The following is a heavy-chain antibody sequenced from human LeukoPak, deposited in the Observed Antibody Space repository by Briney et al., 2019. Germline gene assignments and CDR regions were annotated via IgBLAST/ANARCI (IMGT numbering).Heavy chain of an antibody. CDR2: ISSSSSYI. CDR1: GFTFSSYS. CDR3: AIEGMVQLERRGVDGMDV. V-gene: IGHV3-21*01. J-gene: IGHJ6*02. Sequence: PGGSLRLSCAASGFTFSSYSMNWVRQAPGKGLEWVSSISSSSSYIYYADSVKGRFTISRDNAKNSLYLQMNSLRAEDTAVYYCAIEGMVQLERRGVDGMDVWGQGTTVTVSS. D-gene: IGHD1-1*01.